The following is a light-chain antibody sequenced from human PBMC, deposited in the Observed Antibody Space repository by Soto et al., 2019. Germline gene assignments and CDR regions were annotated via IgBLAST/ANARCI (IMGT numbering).Light chain of an antibody. CDR1: QSVFSN. CDR2: GAS. CDR3: QQYNNCPPYT. J-gene: IGKJ2*01. Sequence: EIVMTQSPATLSVSPGERATLSCRASQSVFSNLAWYQQRPGQAPRLLIYGASTRATGIPANFSGSGSGTEFTLTISSLQSEDFAIYYCQQYNNCPPYTFGQGTKLDIK. V-gene: IGKV3-15*01.